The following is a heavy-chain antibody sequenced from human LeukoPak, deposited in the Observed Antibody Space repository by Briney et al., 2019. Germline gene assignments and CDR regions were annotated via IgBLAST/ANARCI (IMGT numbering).Heavy chain of an antibody. CDR3: AAAEGYSSGWELDY. D-gene: IGHD6-19*01. V-gene: IGHV1-58*02. CDR2: IVVGSGNT. Sequence: SAKVSCKASGFTFTSSAMQWVRQARGQRLEWIGWIVVGSGNTNYAQKFQERVTITRDMSTSTAYMELSSLRSEDTAVYYCAAAEGYSSGWELDYWGQGTLVTVSS. J-gene: IGHJ4*02. CDR1: GFTFTSSA.